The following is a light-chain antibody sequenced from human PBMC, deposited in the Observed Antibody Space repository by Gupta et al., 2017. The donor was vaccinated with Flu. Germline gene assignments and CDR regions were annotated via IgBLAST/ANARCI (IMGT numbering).Light chain of an antibody. CDR2: DVS. J-gene: IGLJ3*02. CDR1: GSDVGGYNY. Sequence: GSDVGGYNYVSWYQQHPGKAPKLMIYDVSKRPSGVPDRFSGSKSGNTASLTISGLQAEDEADYYCCSYAGSYTWVFGGGTKLTVL. CDR3: CSYAGSYTWV. V-gene: IGLV2-11*01.